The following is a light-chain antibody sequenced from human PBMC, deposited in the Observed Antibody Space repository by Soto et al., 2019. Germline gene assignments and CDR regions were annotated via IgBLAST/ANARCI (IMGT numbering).Light chain of an antibody. CDR2: GAS. V-gene: IGKV3-15*01. Sequence: EIVKSPSPATLSVSQGERATLSCRASQSVSSNLAWYQQMPGQAPRLLIYGASTRATGIPARFSGSGSGTEFTLTISSLQSEDFAVYYCQQYNIWPPWTFGQGPKG. CDR3: QQYNIWPPWT. J-gene: IGKJ1*01. CDR1: QSVSSN.